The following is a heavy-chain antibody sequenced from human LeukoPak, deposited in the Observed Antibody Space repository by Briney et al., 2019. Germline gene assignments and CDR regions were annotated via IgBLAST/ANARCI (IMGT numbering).Heavy chain of an antibody. CDR2: ISSSGSTI. Sequence: GGSLRLSCAASGFTFSSYEMNWVRQAPGKGLEWVSYISSSGSTIYYADSVKGRFTISRDDAENSLYLQMNSLRAEDTAVYYCASSGSYYVHYYYGMDVWGQGTTVTVSS. CDR1: GFTFSSYE. CDR3: ASSGSYYVHYYYGMDV. V-gene: IGHV3-48*03. J-gene: IGHJ6*02. D-gene: IGHD1-26*01.